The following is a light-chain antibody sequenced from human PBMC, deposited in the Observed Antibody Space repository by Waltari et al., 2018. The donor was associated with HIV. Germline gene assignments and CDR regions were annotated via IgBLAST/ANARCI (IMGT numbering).Light chain of an antibody. CDR3: QQYNDWPPYT. J-gene: IGKJ2*01. CDR2: GAS. Sequence: EVLLTQSPVTLSVSGGERVTLSCRASQSVNSHLAWYQHKPGQAPRLLISGASTRATGIPARFSGSGAGTEFSLTISSLQSEDFAVYYCQQYNDWPPYTFGQGTKLEI. V-gene: IGKV3D-15*01. CDR1: QSVNSH.